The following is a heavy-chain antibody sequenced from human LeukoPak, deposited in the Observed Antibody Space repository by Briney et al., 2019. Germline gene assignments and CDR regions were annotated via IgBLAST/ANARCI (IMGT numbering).Heavy chain of an antibody. D-gene: IGHD4-23*01. CDR1: GGSFSGYY. Sequence: PSETLSLTCAVFGGSFSGYYWSWIRQPPGKGLEWIGEINHSGSTNYNPSLKSRVTISVDTSKNQFSLKLSSVTAADTAVYYCARGRGYGGNSLNSYFDYWGQGTLVTVSS. CDR3: ARGRGYGGNSLNSYFDY. J-gene: IGHJ4*02. V-gene: IGHV4-34*01. CDR2: INHSGST.